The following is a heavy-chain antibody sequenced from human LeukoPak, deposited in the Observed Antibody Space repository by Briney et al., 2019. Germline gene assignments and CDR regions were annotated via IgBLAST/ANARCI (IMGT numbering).Heavy chain of an antibody. V-gene: IGHV1-69*04. CDR2: IIPILGIA. CDR1: GGTFSSYA. D-gene: IGHD3-22*01. Sequence: SVKVSCKASGGTFSSYAISWVRQAPGQGLEWMGRIIPILGIANYAQKFQGRVTITADKSTTTAYMELSSLRSEDTAVYYCASMIGGVTGAFDIWGQGTMVTVSS. J-gene: IGHJ3*02. CDR3: ASMIGGVTGAFDI.